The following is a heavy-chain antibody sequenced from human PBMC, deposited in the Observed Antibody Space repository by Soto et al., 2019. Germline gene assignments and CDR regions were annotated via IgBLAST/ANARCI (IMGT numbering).Heavy chain of an antibody. Sequence: EVHLVESGGDVVQPGGSLKLSCAASEFTFSGSYLHWVRQASGRGLEWVGHIRSRADSYATAYAASVIGRFTISRDDSKNTAYLQMNSLTTEDTAVYYCAIRDYWGQGTLGTVSS. CDR3: AIRDY. CDR1: EFTFSGSY. J-gene: IGHJ4*02. CDR2: IRSRADSYAT. V-gene: IGHV3-73*01.